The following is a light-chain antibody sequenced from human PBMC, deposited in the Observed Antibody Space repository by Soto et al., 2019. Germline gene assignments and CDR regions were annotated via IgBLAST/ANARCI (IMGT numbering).Light chain of an antibody. CDR1: ISNIGNNY. V-gene: IGLV1-51*01. Sequence: QSVLTQPPSVSAAPGQKVTISCSGGISNIGNNYVAWYQQFPGTAPRRIIYDNNKRASGIPDRFSGSKSGTSATLVITGLQTGDEAHYYCGTWDSRLSAVFGTGTKLTVL. J-gene: IGLJ1*01. CDR2: DNN. CDR3: GTWDSRLSAV.